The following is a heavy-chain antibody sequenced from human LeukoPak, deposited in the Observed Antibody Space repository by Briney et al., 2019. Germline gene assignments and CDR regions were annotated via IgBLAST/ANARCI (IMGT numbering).Heavy chain of an antibody. CDR2: LNPNSGGT. V-gene: IGHV1-2*02. CDR1: GYTFTGYY. Sequence: ASVKVSCKASGYTFTGYYMHWVRQAPGQGLEWMGWLNPNSGGTNYAQKFQGRVTMTRDTSISTAYMELRSLRSDDTAVYYCARDTLLRYFDWLLRTQYYYYGMDVWGQGTTVTVSS. J-gene: IGHJ6*02. D-gene: IGHD3-9*01. CDR3: ARDTLLRYFDWLLRTQYYYYGMDV.